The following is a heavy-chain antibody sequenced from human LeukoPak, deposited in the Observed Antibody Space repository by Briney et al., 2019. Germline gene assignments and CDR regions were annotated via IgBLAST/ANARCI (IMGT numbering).Heavy chain of an antibody. Sequence: GGSLRLSCAASGFTFSSYWMHWVRQAPGKGLVWVSRINSDGSSTSYADSVKGRFTISRDNAKNTLYLQMNSLRAEDTAVYYCARVGDYYGDYVRFDSWGQGALVTVSS. CDR2: INSDGSST. D-gene: IGHD4-17*01. J-gene: IGHJ4*02. CDR3: ARVGDYYGDYVRFDS. V-gene: IGHV3-74*01. CDR1: GFTFSSYW.